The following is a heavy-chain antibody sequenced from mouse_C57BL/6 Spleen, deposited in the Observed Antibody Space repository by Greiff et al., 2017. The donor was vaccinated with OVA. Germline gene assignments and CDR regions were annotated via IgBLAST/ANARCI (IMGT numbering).Heavy chain of an antibody. J-gene: IGHJ2*01. CDR1: GYAFSSSW. Sequence: VQLQQSGPELVKPGASVKISCKASGYAFSSSWMNWVKQRPGKGLEWIGRIYPGDGDTNYNGKFKGKATLTADKSSSTAYMQLSSLTSEDSAVYFCAITVDFDYWGQGTTLTVSS. V-gene: IGHV1-82*01. D-gene: IGHD1-1*01. CDR3: AITVDFDY. CDR2: IYPGDGDT.